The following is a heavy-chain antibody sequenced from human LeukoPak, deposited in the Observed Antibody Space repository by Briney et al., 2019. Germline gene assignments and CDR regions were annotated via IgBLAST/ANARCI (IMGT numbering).Heavy chain of an antibody. V-gene: IGHV4-31*11. CDR2: IYYSGST. CDR1: GGSISIGGSY. J-gene: IGHJ6*03. CDR3: ARELIVPDGGGYYYYYMDV. D-gene: IGHD2-2*01. Sequence: SRTLSLTCAVSGGSISIGGSYWSWIRQHPGKGLEWIGYIYYSGSTYYNPSLKSRVTISLDTSKNQFSLNLSSVTAADMAVYYCARELIVPDGGGYYYYYMDVWGKGTTVTVSS.